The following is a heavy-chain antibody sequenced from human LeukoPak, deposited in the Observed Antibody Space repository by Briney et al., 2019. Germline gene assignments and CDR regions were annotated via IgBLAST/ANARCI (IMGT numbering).Heavy chain of an antibody. D-gene: IGHD3/OR15-3a*01. CDR1: GGTFSSYA. Sequence: ASVKVSCKASGGTFSSYAISWVRQAPGQGLEWMGGIIPIFGTANYAQKFQGRVTITADKSTSTAYMELSSLRSEDTAVYYGARSLWTTSNYFDYWGQGTLVTVSS. J-gene: IGHJ4*02. CDR3: ARSLWTTSNYFDY. V-gene: IGHV1-69*06. CDR2: IIPIFGTA.